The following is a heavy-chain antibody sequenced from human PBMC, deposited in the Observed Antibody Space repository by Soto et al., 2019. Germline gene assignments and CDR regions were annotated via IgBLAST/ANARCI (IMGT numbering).Heavy chain of an antibody. CDR1: GFTLSSYS. D-gene: IGHD3-10*02. CDR2: ISSSSRTI. CDR3: AREGGTMIGDY. Sequence: EVQLVESGGGLVQPGGSLRLSCLASGFTLSSYSMNWVRQAPGKGLEWVSDISSSSRTIYYADSVNGRFTISRDNAKNSVYLQMNSLRDEDTAVYYCAREGGTMIGDYWGQGTLVTVSS. J-gene: IGHJ4*02. V-gene: IGHV3-48*02.